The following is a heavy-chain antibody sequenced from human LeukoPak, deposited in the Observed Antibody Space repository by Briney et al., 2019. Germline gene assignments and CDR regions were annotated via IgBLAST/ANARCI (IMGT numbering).Heavy chain of an antibody. Sequence: SETLSLTCTVSGASVGSAGSHWVWIRQPPGKGLEYIGNIHRTGSTDYKPSLRSRVTISVDTSNNHFSLTLRSVTAADKAVYYCASLAEGESGRGSWGQGTFVTVSP. CDR3: ASLAEGESGRGS. CDR2: IHRTGST. J-gene: IGHJ5*02. CDR1: GASVGSAGSH. D-gene: IGHD3-10*01. V-gene: IGHV4-61*08.